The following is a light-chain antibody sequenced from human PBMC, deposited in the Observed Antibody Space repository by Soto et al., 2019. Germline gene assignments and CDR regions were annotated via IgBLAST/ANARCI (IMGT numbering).Light chain of an antibody. V-gene: IGLV2-23*02. Sequence: QSALTQPASVSGSPGRSITISCTGTSSDVGSYDLVSWYQQHPGKAPKLMIYEVTKRPSGVSNRFSGSKSGNTASLTISGLQAEDEADYYCCSYAGSSSYAFGTGTKVTVL. CDR1: SSDVGSYDL. J-gene: IGLJ1*01. CDR3: CSYAGSSSYA. CDR2: EVT.